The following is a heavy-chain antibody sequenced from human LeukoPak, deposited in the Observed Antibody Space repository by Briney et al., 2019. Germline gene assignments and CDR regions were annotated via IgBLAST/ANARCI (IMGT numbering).Heavy chain of an antibody. CDR1: GFTFRNVA. V-gene: IGHV3-23*01. Sequence: PGGSLRLSCAASGFTFRNVAISWGRQAPGKGLEWGSGISGSGDATYHAASVKGRFTISRANSKNTLSLQMSSLRADAPPACYCAKGTPHLGGSEDYSDYWGQGTLVTVSS. CDR2: ISGSGDAT. CDR3: AKGTPHLGGSEDYSDY. D-gene: IGHD3-10*01. J-gene: IGHJ4*02.